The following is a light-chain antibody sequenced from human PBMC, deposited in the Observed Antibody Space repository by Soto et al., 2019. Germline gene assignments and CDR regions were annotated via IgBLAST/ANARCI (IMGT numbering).Light chain of an antibody. V-gene: IGLV2-8*01. Sequence: QSALTQPPSASGSPGQSVTISCTGTSSDVGGYNYVSWYQQHPGKAPKLLIYEVSERPSGVPARFSGSKSGNTASLTVSGLQAEDEASYYCSSCAPNHAVFGGGTKLTVL. J-gene: IGLJ2*01. CDR3: SSCAPNHAV. CDR1: SSDVGGYNY. CDR2: EVS.